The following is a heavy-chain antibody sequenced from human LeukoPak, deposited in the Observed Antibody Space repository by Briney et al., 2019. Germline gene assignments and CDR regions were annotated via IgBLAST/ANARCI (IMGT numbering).Heavy chain of an antibody. CDR2: INEDGREE. D-gene: IGHD3-10*01. CDR3: TNGGLLDY. CDR1: GFTFSGFW. V-gene: IGHV3-7*01. Sequence: PGGSLRLSCAASGFTFSGFWMSWVRQAPGKGLEWVANINEDGREEHYVDSVKGRFTISRDNGKNSLFLQMNSLRAEDTAVYYCTNGGLLDYWGQGTLVTVSS. J-gene: IGHJ4*02.